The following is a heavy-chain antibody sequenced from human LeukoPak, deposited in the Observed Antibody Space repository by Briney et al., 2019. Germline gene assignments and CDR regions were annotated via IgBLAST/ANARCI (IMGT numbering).Heavy chain of an antibody. CDR1: GFTFSSYE. V-gene: IGHV3-48*03. Sequence: QPGGSLRLSCAASGFTFSSYEMNWVRQAPGKGLEWVSYISSSGSTIYYADSVKGRFTISRDNAKDSLYLQMNSLRAEDTAVYYCARDHPWHSTVDTPFLDYWGQGTLVTVSS. CDR3: ARDHPWHSTVDTPFLDY. J-gene: IGHJ4*02. D-gene: IGHD6-13*01. CDR2: ISSSGSTI.